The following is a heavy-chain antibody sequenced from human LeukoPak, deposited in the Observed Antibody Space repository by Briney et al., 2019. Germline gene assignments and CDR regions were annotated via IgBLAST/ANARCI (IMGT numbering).Heavy chain of an antibody. Sequence: SETLSLTCTVPGGSISSYYWSWIRQPPGKGLEWIGYIYYSGSTNYNPSLKSRVTISVDASKNQFSLKLSSVTAADTAVYYCVARNGDYSYMDVWGKGTTVTVSS. J-gene: IGHJ6*03. D-gene: IGHD1-1*01. CDR2: IYYSGST. CDR1: GGSISSYY. V-gene: IGHV4-59*08. CDR3: VARNGDYSYMDV.